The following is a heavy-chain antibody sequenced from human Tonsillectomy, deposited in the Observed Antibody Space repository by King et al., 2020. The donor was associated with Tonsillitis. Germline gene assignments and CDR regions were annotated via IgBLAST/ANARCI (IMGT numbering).Heavy chain of an antibody. CDR1: GFSLTTSGVG. J-gene: IGHJ5*01. CDR2: IYWDDDN. D-gene: IGHD6-13*01. Sequence: TLKESGPTLVIPTQTLTLTCTFSGFSLTTSGVGVGWIRQPPGKALEWLALIYWDDDNRSSPALKSRLTITKDTSKNQVVLTMTNMDPVDTGTYYCVHTGVAAPGPYFDSWGQGTLVTVSS. CDR3: VHTGVAAPGPYFDS. V-gene: IGHV2-5*02.